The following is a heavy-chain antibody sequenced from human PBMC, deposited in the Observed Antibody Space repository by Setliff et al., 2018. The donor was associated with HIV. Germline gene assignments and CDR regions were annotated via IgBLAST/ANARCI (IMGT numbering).Heavy chain of an antibody. J-gene: IGHJ4*02. CDR1: GFTLSDQY. D-gene: IGHD6-19*01. CDR2: TRNKANSYTT. CDR3: ARARYSSGYYVSFDY. V-gene: IGHV3-72*01. Sequence: LRLSCAASGFTLSDQYMDWVRQAPGKGLEWVGRTRNKANSYTTEYAASVKGRISISRDDSKNSVYLQMNSLKTEDTAVYYCARARYSSGYYVSFDYWGQGTLVTVSS.